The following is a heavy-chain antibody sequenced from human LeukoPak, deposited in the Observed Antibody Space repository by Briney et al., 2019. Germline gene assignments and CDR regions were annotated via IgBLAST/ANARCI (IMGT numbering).Heavy chain of an antibody. CDR1: GGSLSSGGYY. J-gene: IGHJ4*02. D-gene: IGHD3-22*01. CDR2: IYYSGST. Sequence: SETLSLTCTVSGGSLSSGGYYWSWIRQHPGKGLEWIGYIYYSGSTYYNPSLKSRVTISVDTSKNQFSLKLSSVTAADTAVYYCARGVDSSGYSSYYFDYWGQGTLVTVSS. V-gene: IGHV4-31*03. CDR3: ARGVDSSGYSSYYFDY.